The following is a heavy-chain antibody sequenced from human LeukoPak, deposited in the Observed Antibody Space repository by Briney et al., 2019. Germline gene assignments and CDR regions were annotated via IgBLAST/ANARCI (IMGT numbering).Heavy chain of an antibody. V-gene: IGHV4-61*02. Sequence: SETLSLTCTVSGGSISSGDYYWSWIRQPAGKGLEWIGRIYTSGSTNYNPSLKSRVTISVDTSKNQFSLKLSSVTAADTAVYYCARATITIFGVGGWFDPWGQGTLVTVSS. CDR1: GGSISSGDYY. CDR3: ARATITIFGVGGWFDP. CDR2: IYTSGST. J-gene: IGHJ5*02. D-gene: IGHD3-3*01.